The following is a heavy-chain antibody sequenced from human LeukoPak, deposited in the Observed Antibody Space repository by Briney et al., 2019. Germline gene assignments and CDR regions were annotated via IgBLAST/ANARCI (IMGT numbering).Heavy chain of an antibody. CDR2: IYPGDSDT. Sequence: GESLKISCRGSGYSFTSYWIGWVRQMPGKGLEWMGIIYPGDSDTRYSPSFQGQVTISADKSISTAYLQWSSLKASDTAMYYCARLSRTARRSSGRVHFDYWGQGTLVTVSS. D-gene: IGHD3-10*01. CDR1: GYSFTSYW. CDR3: ARLSRTARRSSGRVHFDY. J-gene: IGHJ4*02. V-gene: IGHV5-51*01.